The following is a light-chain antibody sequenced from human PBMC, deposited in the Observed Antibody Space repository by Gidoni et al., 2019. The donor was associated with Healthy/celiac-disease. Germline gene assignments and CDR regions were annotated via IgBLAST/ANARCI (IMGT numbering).Light chain of an antibody. J-gene: IGLJ2*01. CDR1: SSDVGGYNY. V-gene: IGLV2-11*01. CDR2: DVS. CDR3: CSYAGSYTYVV. Sequence: QSALTPTRSVSGSPGQSVTISCTGTSSDVGGYNYVSWYQQHPGKAPKLMIYDVSKRPAGVPDRFSGSKSGNTASLTISGLQAEDEADYYCCSYAGSYTYVVFAGGTKLTVL.